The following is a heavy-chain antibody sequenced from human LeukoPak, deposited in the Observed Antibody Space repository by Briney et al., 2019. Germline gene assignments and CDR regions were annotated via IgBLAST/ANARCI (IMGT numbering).Heavy chain of an antibody. Sequence: SETLSLTCTVSGGSISSGGYYWSWIRQPPGKGLEWIGYIYHSGSTYYNPSLKSRVTISVDRSKNQFSLKLSSVTAADTAVYYCARGAMVRGVTYNWFDPWGQGTLVTVSS. D-gene: IGHD3-10*01. V-gene: IGHV4-30-2*01. CDR2: IYHSGST. CDR3: ARGAMVRGVTYNWFDP. J-gene: IGHJ5*02. CDR1: GGSISSGGYY.